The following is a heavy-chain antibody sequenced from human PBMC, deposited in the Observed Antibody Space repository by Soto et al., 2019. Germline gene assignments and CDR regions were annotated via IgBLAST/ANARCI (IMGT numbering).Heavy chain of an antibody. Sequence: QVKLVQSGAEVKKPGASVKVSCKASGYTFTSYGISWVRQAPGQGLEWMGWISAYNGNTNYAQKLQGRVTMTTDTSTSTAYMQLRSLRYEDTAVYYGAVGPYYGSYCYFCSVVWGQVTTVTVSS. J-gene: IGHJ6*02. V-gene: IGHV1-18*01. CDR3: AVGPYYGSYCYFCSVV. CDR2: ISAYNGNT. D-gene: IGHD3-10*01. CDR1: GYTFTSYG.